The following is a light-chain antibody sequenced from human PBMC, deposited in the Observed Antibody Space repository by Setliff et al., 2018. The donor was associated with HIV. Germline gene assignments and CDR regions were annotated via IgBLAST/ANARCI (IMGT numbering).Light chain of an antibody. CDR1: SSDVGGYNY. V-gene: IGLV2-14*03. Sequence: QSALTQPASVSGSPGQSITISCTGTSSDVGGYNYVSWYQQHPGKAPKLMIYDVNNRPSGVSNRISGSKSGNTASLTISGLQAEDEANYYCSSYTSSTPLYVFGTGTKVTVL. CDR3: SSYTSSTPLYV. CDR2: DVN. J-gene: IGLJ1*01.